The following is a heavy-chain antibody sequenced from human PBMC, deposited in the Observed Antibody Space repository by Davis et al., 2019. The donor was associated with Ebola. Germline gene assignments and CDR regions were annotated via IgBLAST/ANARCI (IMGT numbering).Heavy chain of an antibody. CDR1: GFTFSSYW. CDR3: ARDRERGRWLQFQGYFDY. CDR2: INSDGSST. J-gene: IGHJ4*02. D-gene: IGHD5-24*01. Sequence: GESLKISCAASGFTFSSYWMHWVRQAPGKGLVWVSRINSDGSSTSYADSVKGRFTISRDNAKNTLYLQMNSPRAEDTAVYYCARDRERGRWLQFQGYFDYWGQGTLVTVSS. V-gene: IGHV3-74*01.